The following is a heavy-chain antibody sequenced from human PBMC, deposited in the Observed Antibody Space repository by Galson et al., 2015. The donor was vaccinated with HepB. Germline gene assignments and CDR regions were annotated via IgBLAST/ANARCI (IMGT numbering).Heavy chain of an antibody. CDR2: ICGSGGST. D-gene: IGHD3-22*01. CDR1: GFTFNNHA. V-gene: IGHV3-23*01. Sequence: SLRLSCAASGFTFNNHAMNWVRQAPGKGLEWVASICGSGGSTYYADSVKGRFTVSRDNSLDTVDLQMDSLRVDETAVYYCAKDYLPYYDRWGCYPDLYYFDYWGQGTLVTVSS. J-gene: IGHJ4*02. CDR3: AKDYLPYYDRWGCYPDLYYFDY.